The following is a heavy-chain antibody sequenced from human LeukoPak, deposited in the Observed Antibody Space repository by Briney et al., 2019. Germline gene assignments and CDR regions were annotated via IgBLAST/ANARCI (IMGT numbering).Heavy chain of an antibody. D-gene: IGHD1-14*01. CDR2: VNPTSGAT. CDR1: GYTFTSYG. V-gene: IGHV1-2*02. J-gene: IGHJ4*02. CDR3: ARARASWYFDY. Sequence: GASVKVSCKASGYTFTSYGLSWVRQAPGQGPEWMGWVNPTSGATDYAQKFQDRVTMTRDTSISTAYMELSSLRSDDTAVYYCARARASWYFDYWGQGTLVTVTS.